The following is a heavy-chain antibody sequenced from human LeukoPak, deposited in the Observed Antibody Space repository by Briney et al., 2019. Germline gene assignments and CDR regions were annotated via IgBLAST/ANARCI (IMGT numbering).Heavy chain of an antibody. V-gene: IGHV1-69*05. CDR1: GGTFSSYA. J-gene: IGHJ4*02. D-gene: IGHD2-15*01. CDR3: AREGSLTRYFDY. Sequence: GASVTVSCKASGGTFSSYAISWVRQAPGQGLEWMGGIIPIFGTANYAQKFQGRVTMTTDTSTSTAYMELRSLRSDDTAVYYCAREGSLTRYFDYWGQGTLVTVSS. CDR2: IIPIFGTA.